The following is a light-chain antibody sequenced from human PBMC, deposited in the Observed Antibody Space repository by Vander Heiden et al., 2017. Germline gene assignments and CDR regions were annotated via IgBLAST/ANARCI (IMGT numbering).Light chain of an antibody. J-gene: IGKJ1*01. V-gene: IGKV4-1*01. CDR1: QRALYNTNNKNF. Sequence: DLVITQSPDSLAVSLGERATINCKPSQRALYNTNNKNFLAWYQQKPGQPPMLLIYWASTREAVVPDRFSGGGSGTYFTLTISSLQAEDVAVYYCQQYYSTPQTFGQGTKVEIK. CDR3: QQYYSTPQT. CDR2: WAS.